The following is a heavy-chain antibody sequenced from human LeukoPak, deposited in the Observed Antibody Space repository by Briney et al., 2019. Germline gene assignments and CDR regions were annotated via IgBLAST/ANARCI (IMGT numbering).Heavy chain of an antibody. CDR1: GFTFSTYD. D-gene: IGHD5-12*01. J-gene: IGHJ4*02. CDR3: AKDLSGYCRAYFDY. CDR2: ISSDGSTK. Sequence: GGSLRLSCAASGFTFSTYDMHWVRQTPGKGLEWVAVISSDGSTKYYADSVKGRFTISRDNSKNTLYLQMNSLRAEDTAVYYCAKDLSGYCRAYFDYWGQGTLVTVSS. V-gene: IGHV3-30*18.